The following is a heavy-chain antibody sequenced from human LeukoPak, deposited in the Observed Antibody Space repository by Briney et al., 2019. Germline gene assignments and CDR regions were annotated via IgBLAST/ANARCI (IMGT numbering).Heavy chain of an antibody. CDR3: ARRGTRNWFDP. CDR1: GGSISSHY. Sequence: SETLSLTCTVSGGSISSHYWSWIRQPPGKGLEWIGYIYYSGSTNYNPSLKSRVTISVDTSRNQFSLKLSSVTAADTAVYYCARRGTRNWFDPWAREPWSPSPQ. V-gene: IGHV4-59*11. CDR2: IYYSGST. J-gene: IGHJ5*02.